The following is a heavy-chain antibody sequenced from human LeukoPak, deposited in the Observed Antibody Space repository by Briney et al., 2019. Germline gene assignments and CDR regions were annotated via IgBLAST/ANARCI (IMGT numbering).Heavy chain of an antibody. CDR3: ARDQQQLVPGYYGMDV. CDR1: GYTFTGYY. CDR2: INPNSGGT. D-gene: IGHD6-13*01. Sequence: GASVKVSCKASGYTFTGYYMHWVRQAPGQGLEWMGWINPNSGGTNYAQKFQGWVTMTRDTSISTAYMELSRLRSDDTAVYYCARDQQQLVPGYYGMDVWGQGTTVTVSS. V-gene: IGHV1-2*04. J-gene: IGHJ6*02.